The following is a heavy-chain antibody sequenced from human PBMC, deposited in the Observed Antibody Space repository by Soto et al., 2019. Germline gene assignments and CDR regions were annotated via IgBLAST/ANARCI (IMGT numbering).Heavy chain of an antibody. CDR3: ARQKYSSSWYGPHYYYGTDV. D-gene: IGHD6-13*01. J-gene: IGHJ6*02. V-gene: IGHV5-51*01. CDR2: IYPGDSDT. CDR1: GYSFTSYW. Sequence: GESLKISCKGSGYSFTSYWIGWVRQMPGKGLEWMGIIYPGDSDTRYSPSFQGQVTISADKSISTAYLQWSSLKASDTAMYYCARQKYSSSWYGPHYYYGTDVWGQGTTVTVSS.